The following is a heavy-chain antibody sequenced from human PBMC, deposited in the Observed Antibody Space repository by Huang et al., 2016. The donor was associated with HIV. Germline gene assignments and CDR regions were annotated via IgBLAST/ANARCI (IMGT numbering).Heavy chain of an antibody. CDR2: INTKTGKP. J-gene: IGHJ4*02. D-gene: IGHD3-9*01. CDR1: GYTFTTYS. CDR3: ARYRLTGTFLDS. Sequence: QVQLVQSGSELRKPGASVKVSCKASGYTFTTYSLIWVRQAPGPGLVWMGWINTKTGKPTYAQCFTGRFVCSLDTTVNTAYLRISSLKTDDTAKYFCARYRLTGTFLDSWGQGTQVTVSS. V-gene: IGHV7-4-1*02.